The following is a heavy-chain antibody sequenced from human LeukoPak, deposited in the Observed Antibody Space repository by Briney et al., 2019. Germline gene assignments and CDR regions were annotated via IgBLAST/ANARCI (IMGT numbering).Heavy chain of an antibody. V-gene: IGHV3-11*01. CDR3: ARGGDIVVVTQPPDV. J-gene: IGHJ6*04. D-gene: IGHD2-2*01. CDR2: ISSSGSTI. Sequence: PGGSLRPSCAASGFTFSDYYMSWIRQAPGKGLEWVSYISSSGSTIYYADSVKGRFTISRDNAKNSLYLQMNSLRAEDTAVYYCARGGDIVVVTQPPDVWGKGTTVTVSS. CDR1: GFTFSDYY.